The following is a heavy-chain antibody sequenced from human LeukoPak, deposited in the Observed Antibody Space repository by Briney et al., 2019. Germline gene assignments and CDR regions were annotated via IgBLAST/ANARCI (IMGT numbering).Heavy chain of an antibody. CDR3: ARAKYCSGGSCYSGSDY. J-gene: IGHJ4*02. D-gene: IGHD2-15*01. V-gene: IGHV3-74*01. Sequence: PGGSLRLSCAASGFTVSNYVMHWVRQAPGEGLVWVSRITHDGTDISYADSVKGRSTISRDNAKNTLYLQMNSLRADDTAVYYCARAKYCSGGSCYSGSDYWGQGTLVTVSS. CDR2: ITHDGTDI. CDR1: GFTVSNYV.